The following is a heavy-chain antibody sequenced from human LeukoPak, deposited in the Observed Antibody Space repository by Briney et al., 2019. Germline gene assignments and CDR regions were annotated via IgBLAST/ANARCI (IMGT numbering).Heavy chain of an antibody. D-gene: IGHD4-17*01. V-gene: IGHV3-21*01. CDR1: GFTFSSYS. J-gene: IGHJ3*02. CDR3: ARDDDYGDYVPTVAFDI. Sequence: GGSLRLSCAASGFTFSSYSMNWVRQAPGKGLGWVSSISSSSSYIYYADSVKGRFTISRDNAKNSLYLQMNSLRAEDTAVHYCARDDDYGDYVPTVAFDIWGQGTMVTVSS. CDR2: ISSSSSYI.